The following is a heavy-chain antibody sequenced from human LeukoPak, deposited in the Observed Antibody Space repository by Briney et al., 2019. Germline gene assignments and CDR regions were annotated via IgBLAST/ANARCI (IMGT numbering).Heavy chain of an antibody. CDR1: GYTFTNYD. D-gene: IGHD2-2*01. V-gene: IGHV1-8*03. Sequence: GASVKVSCKASGYTFTNYDINWVRQATGQGLEWMGWMNPNSGNTGYAQKFKGRVTITRNTSISTAYMELSSLRSEDTTVYYCARGAGSCSSTSCSLGYWGQGTLVTVSS. CDR2: MNPNSGNT. CDR3: ARGAGSCSSTSCSLGY. J-gene: IGHJ4*02.